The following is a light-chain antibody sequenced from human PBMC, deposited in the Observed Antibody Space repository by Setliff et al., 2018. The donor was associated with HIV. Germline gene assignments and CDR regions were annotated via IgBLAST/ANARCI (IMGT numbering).Light chain of an antibody. Sequence: DIQMTQSPSSLSASVGDRVTITCRASQGIRDDLAWYQQKPGKAPKRLIYAASTLQSGVPSRFSGSGSGTEFTLTISSLQPEDLATYYYLQHITYPTWTFGQGTKVDIK. V-gene: IGKV1-17*01. CDR2: AAS. J-gene: IGKJ1*01. CDR3: LQHITYPTWT. CDR1: QGIRDD.